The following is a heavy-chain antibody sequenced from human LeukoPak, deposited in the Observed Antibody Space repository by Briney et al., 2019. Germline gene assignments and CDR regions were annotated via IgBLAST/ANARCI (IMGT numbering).Heavy chain of an antibody. J-gene: IGHJ4*02. CDR1: GGSISSYY. CDR2: IYYSGST. V-gene: IGHV4-59*01. D-gene: IGHD4-11*01. CDR3: ARLWGLTTLGLAYYIDY. Sequence: SETLSLTCTVSGGSISSYYWSWIRQPPGKGLEWIGYIYYSGSTNYNPSLKSRVTISVDTSKNQFSLKLSSVTAADTAVYYCARLWGLTTLGLAYYIDYWGQGTLVTVSS.